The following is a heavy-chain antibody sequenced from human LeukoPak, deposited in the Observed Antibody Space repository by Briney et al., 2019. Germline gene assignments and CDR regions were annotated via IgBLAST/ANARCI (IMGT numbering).Heavy chain of an antibody. CDR3: AVGDSYVLPYFDY. J-gene: IGHJ4*02. D-gene: IGHD5-18*01. CDR1: GGSFSGYY. Sequence: SETLSPTCAVYGGSFSGYYWSWIRQPPGKGLEWIGEINHSGSTNYNPSLKSRVTISVDTSKNQFSLKLSSVTAADTAVYYCAVGDSYVLPYFDYWGQGTLVTVSS. CDR2: INHSGST. V-gene: IGHV4-34*01.